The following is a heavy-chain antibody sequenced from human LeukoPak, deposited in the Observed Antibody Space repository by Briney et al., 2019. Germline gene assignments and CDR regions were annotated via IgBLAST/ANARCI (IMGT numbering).Heavy chain of an antibody. Sequence: PSETLSLTCTVSGYSISSGYYWGWIRQPPGKGLEWIGSIYHSGSTYYNPSLKSRVTIPVDTSKNQFSLKLSSVTAADTAVYYCARGPRNPKYYFDYWGQGTLVTVSS. CDR2: IYHSGST. CDR1: GYSISSGYY. CDR3: ARGPRNPKYYFDY. J-gene: IGHJ4*02. V-gene: IGHV4-38-2*02.